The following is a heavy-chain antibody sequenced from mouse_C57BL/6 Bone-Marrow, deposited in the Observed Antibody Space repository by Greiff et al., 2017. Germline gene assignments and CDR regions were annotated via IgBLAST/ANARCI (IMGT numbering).Heavy chain of an antibody. Sequence: QVQLQQPGAELVKPGASVKLSCKASGYTFTSYWMHWVKQRPGQGLEWIGMIHPNSGSTNYNEKFKSKATLTVDKSSSTAYMQISSLTSEDSAVYYCAAIPYYYCGSLWYFDVWGTGTTVTVSS. V-gene: IGHV1-64*01. CDR1: GYTFTSYW. J-gene: IGHJ1*03. D-gene: IGHD1-1*01. CDR3: AAIPYYYCGSLWYFDV. CDR2: IHPNSGST.